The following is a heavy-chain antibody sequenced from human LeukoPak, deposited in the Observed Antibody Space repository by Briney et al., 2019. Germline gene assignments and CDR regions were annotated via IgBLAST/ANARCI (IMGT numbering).Heavy chain of an antibody. D-gene: IGHD7-27*01. CDR2: INPNSGGT. CDR1: GYTFIGYY. CDR3: ARDVTGDQSWFFDL. Sequence: EASVKVSCKASGYTFIGYYMHWVRQAPGQGLEWMGWINPNSGGTNYAQKFQGRVTMTRDTSISTAYMELSRLRSDDTAVYYCARDVTGDQSWFFDLWGRGTLVTVSS. J-gene: IGHJ2*01. V-gene: IGHV1-2*02.